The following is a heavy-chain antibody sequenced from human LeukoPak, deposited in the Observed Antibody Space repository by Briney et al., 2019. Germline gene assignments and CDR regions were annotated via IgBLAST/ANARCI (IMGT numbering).Heavy chain of an antibody. CDR3: AKSIGWELLHYFDY. V-gene: IGHV3-23*01. J-gene: IGHJ4*02. CDR2: ITGTGGST. Sequence: GGSLRLSCVASGFTFSSYTMSWVRQAPGKGLEWVSGITGTGGSTYYADSVKGRFTISRDNSKNTLYLQMNSLRAEDTAVYYCAKSIGWELLHYFDYWGQGTLVTVSS. D-gene: IGHD1-26*01. CDR1: GFTFSSYT.